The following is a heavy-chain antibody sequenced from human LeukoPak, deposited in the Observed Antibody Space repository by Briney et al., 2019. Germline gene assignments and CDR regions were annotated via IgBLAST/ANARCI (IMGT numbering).Heavy chain of an antibody. CDR1: GGTFSSYA. CDR2: IIPIFGTA. J-gene: IGHJ5*02. CDR3: ARGGPSGYGASNWFDP. Sequence: ASVKLSCKASGGTFSSYAISWVRQAPGQGLEWMGRIIPIFGTASYAQKFQGRVTITTDESTSTAYMELSSLRSEDAAVYDCARGGPSGYGASNWFDPWGQGTLVTVSS. V-gene: IGHV1-69*05. D-gene: IGHD5-12*01.